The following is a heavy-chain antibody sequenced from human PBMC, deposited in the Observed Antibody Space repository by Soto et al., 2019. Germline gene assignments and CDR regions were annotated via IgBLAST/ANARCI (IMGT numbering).Heavy chain of an antibody. CDR2: MNPNSGNT. CDR3: AGMTTDAGDAFDI. Sequence: ASVKVSCKASGYTFTSYDINWVRQATGQGLEWMGWMNPNSGNTGYAQKFQGRVTMTRNTSISTAYMELSSLRSEDTAVYYCAGMTTDAGDAFDIWGQGTMVTVSS. J-gene: IGHJ3*02. CDR1: GYTFTSYD. V-gene: IGHV1-8*01. D-gene: IGHD4-17*01.